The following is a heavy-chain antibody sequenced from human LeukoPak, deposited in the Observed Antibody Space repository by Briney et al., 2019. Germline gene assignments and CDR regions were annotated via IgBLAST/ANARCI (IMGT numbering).Heavy chain of an antibody. D-gene: IGHD3-22*01. CDR1: GFTFGSYW. Sequence: GRSLRLSCAASGFTFGSYWMHWVRQAPGKGLVWVSRINSDGSSTSYADSVKGRFTISRDNAKNTLYLQMNSLRAEDTAVYYCARDRDSSGYYYFDYWGQGTLVTVSS. CDR3: ARDRDSSGYYYFDY. CDR2: INSDGSST. J-gene: IGHJ4*02. V-gene: IGHV3-74*01.